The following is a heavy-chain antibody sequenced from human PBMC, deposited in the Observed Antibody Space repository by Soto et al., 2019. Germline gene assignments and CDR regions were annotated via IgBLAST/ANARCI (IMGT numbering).Heavy chain of an antibody. D-gene: IGHD3-3*01. J-gene: IGHJ6*02. V-gene: IGHV1-8*01. CDR2: MNPNSGNT. CDR1: GYTFTSYD. CDR3: ARGARPLWSGYLPMNYYYYGMDV. Sequence: ASVKVSCKASGYTFTSYDINWERQATGQGLEWMGWMNPNSGNTGYAQKFQGRVTMTRNTSISTAYMELSSLRSEDTAVYYCARGARPLWSGYLPMNYYYYGMDVWGQGTTVTVSS.